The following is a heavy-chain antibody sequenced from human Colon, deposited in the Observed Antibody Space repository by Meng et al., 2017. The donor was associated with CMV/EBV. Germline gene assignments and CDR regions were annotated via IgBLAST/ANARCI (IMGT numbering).Heavy chain of an antibody. CDR2: ISSSGRTI. J-gene: IGHJ6*02. D-gene: IGHD2-2*01. CDR1: GFSFNDYS. CDR3: AKDRDCTSNSCPNYDMDV. V-gene: IGHV3-11*01. Sequence: GESLKISCAASGFSFNDYSMSWIRQAPGKGLEWVSYISSSGRTIYYADSVRGRFTISRDNARNSLYLQMNSLRVEDTALYFCAKDRDCTSNSCPNYDMDVWGQGTTVTVSS.